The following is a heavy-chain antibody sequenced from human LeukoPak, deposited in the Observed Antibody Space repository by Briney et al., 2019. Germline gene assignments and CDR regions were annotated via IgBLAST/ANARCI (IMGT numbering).Heavy chain of an antibody. Sequence: SETLSLTCTVSGGSISSYYWSWIRQPPGKGLEWIGYIYYSGSTNYNPSLKSRVTISIDTSKMQFSLKLNSVTAADTAVYYCAGQGGVGATAFDDHWGQGILVTVSA. J-gene: IGHJ4*02. CDR1: GGSISSYY. CDR2: IYYSGST. D-gene: IGHD1-26*01. CDR3: AGQGGVGATAFDDH. V-gene: IGHV4-59*08.